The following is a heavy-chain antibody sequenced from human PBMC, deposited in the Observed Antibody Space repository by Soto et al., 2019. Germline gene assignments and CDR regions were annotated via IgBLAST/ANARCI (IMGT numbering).Heavy chain of an antibody. CDR3: ARGGYCSSTSCYVSDAFDI. V-gene: IGHV1-18*01. CDR1: GYTFTSYG. Sequence: ASVKVSCKASGYTFTSYGISWVRQAPGQGLEWMGWISAYNGNTNYAQKLQGRVTMTTDTSTSTAYMELRSLRSDDTAVYYCARGGYCSSTSCYVSDAFDIWGQGTMVTVSS. D-gene: IGHD2-2*01. CDR2: ISAYNGNT. J-gene: IGHJ3*02.